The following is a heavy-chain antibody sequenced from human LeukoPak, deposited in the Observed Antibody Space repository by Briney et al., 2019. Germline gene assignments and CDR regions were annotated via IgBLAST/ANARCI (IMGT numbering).Heavy chain of an antibody. CDR1: GFTFDDYA. V-gene: IGHV3-9*01. D-gene: IGHD3-22*01. J-gene: IGHJ4*02. CDR2: ISWNSGSI. Sequence: PGGSLRLSCAASGFTFDDYAMHWVRQAPGKGLEWVSGISWNSGSIGYADSVKGRFTISRDNAKNSLYLQMNSLRAEDTAVYYCARVGDSSGYFDYWGQGTLVTVSS. CDR3: ARVGDSSGYFDY.